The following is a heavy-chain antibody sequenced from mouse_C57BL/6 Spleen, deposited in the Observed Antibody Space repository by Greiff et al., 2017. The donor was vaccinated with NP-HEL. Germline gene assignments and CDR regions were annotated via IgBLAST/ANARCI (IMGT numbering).Heavy chain of an antibody. Sequence: EVKLMESGPVLVKPGASVKMSCKASGYTFTDYYMNWVKQSHGKSLEWIGVINPYNGGTSYNQKFKGKATLTVDKSSSTAYMELNSLTSEDSAVYYCARGDSNCDYWGQGTTLTVSS. CDR3: ARGDSNCDY. CDR1: GYTFTDYY. V-gene: IGHV1-19*01. J-gene: IGHJ2*01. CDR2: INPYNGGT. D-gene: IGHD2-5*01.